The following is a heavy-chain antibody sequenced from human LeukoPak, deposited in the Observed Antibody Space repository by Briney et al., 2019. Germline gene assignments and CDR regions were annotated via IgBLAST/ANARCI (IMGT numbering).Heavy chain of an antibody. CDR3: ARGPAAGLENNWFDP. V-gene: IGHV4-39*01. CDR2: IYYSGST. Sequence: PSETLSLTCTVSGGSISSSSYYWGWIRQPPGKGLEWIGSIYYSGSTYYNPSLKSRVTISVDTSKNQFSLKLSSVTAADTAVYYCARGPAAGLENNWFDPWGQGTLVTVSS. CDR1: GGSISSSSYY. J-gene: IGHJ5*02. D-gene: IGHD6-25*01.